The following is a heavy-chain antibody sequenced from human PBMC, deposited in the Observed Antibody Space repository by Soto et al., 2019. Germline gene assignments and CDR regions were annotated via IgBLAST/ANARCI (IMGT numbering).Heavy chain of an antibody. J-gene: IGHJ4*02. D-gene: IGHD3-10*01. CDR2: MNPNSGNT. CDR3: ASIYDYYGSGSYDYFDY. V-gene: IGHV1-8*01. Sequence: ASVKVSRKASGYTFTSYDINWVRQATGQGFEWMGWMNPNSGNTGYAQKFQGRVTMTRDTSITTAYMELSSLRSEDTAVYYCASIYDYYGSGSYDYFDYWGQGTLVTVSS. CDR1: GYTFTSYD.